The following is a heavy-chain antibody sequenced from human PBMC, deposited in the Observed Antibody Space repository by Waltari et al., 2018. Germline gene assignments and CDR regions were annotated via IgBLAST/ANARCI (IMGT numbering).Heavy chain of an antibody. CDR1: GASISSNGFY. V-gene: IGHV4-39*01. CDR2: FYYRGST. D-gene: IGHD1-26*01. CDR3: AREEFPAWDENYYGTDV. Sequence: QLLLQESGPRLVKPSETLSLTCSVSGASISSNGFYWGWIRQPPGKGLEWIGTFYYRGSTYYNPSLKSRVTISVDTSKNQFFLTLNSVSAADTAVYHCAREEFPAWDENYYGTDVWGQGTTVTVSS. J-gene: IGHJ6*02.